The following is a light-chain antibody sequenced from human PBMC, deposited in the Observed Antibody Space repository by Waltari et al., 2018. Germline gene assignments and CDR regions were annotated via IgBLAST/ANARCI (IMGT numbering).Light chain of an antibody. V-gene: IGLV3-10*01. CDR1: ALPKRY. J-gene: IGLJ2*01. CDR2: DDT. Sequence: SHELTQPPSVSVSPGQTARITCSGDALPKRYAYWYQQKSGQAPVLVIYDDTKRPSGIPESGSGSSSGTMAALTINGAQVEDEADYYCFATDSSGNHRKVFGGGTKLTVL. CDR3: FATDSSGNHRKV.